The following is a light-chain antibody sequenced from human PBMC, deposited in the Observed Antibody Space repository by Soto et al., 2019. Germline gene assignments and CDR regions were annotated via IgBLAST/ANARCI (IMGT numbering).Light chain of an antibody. CDR2: DAS. CDR1: QSVSND. V-gene: IGKV3-11*01. J-gene: IGKJ4*01. Sequence: EIVMTQSPATVSVSPGERATLSCRASQSVSNDLAWYQQKPGQAPRLLIYDASNRATGVPARFSGSGSGTDFTLTISSLESEDFAVYYCQQRANWPLTFGGGTKVDIK. CDR3: QQRANWPLT.